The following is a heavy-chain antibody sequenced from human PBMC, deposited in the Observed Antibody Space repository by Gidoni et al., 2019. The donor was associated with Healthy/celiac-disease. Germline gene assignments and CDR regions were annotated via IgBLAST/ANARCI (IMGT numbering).Heavy chain of an antibody. J-gene: IGHJ3*02. V-gene: IGHV4-31*03. CDR2: IYYSGST. CDR3: ARDQWYYYDSSGYYYVDAFDI. CDR1: GGSISRGGYY. Sequence: QVQLQESSPGLVKPSQTLSLTCTVSGGSISRGGYYWSWIRQHPGKGLEWIGYIYYSGSTYYNPSLKSRVTISVDTSKNQFSLKLSSVTAADTAVYYCARDQWYYYDSSGYYYVDAFDIWGQGTMVTVSS. D-gene: IGHD3-22*01.